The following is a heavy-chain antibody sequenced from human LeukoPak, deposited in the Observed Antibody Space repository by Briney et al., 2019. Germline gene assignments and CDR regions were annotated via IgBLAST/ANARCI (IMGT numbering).Heavy chain of an antibody. Sequence: PSQTLSLTCTVSGGSISSGNYYWSWIRQPAGKGLEWIGRIYATGSTNYNPSLKSRVTISVDTSKNQFSLKLSSVTAADTAVYYCARGYYDILTGYYDAFDIWGQGTMVTVPS. CDR1: GGSISSGNYY. D-gene: IGHD3-9*01. CDR2: IYATGST. J-gene: IGHJ3*02. V-gene: IGHV4-61*02. CDR3: ARGYYDILTGYYDAFDI.